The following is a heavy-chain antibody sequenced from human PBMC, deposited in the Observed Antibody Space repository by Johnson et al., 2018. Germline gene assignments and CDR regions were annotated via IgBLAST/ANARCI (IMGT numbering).Heavy chain of an antibody. CDR1: GFTFSSYG. Sequence: QVQLVQSGGGVVQPGRSLRLSCAASGFTFSSYGMHWVRQAPGKGLEWVAVISYDGSNKYYADSVKGRFTISRDNSKNTLYLQMNSLIAEDTAVYYLAKDQVGRYYYGSGSYYMDVWGKGTTVTVSS. V-gene: IGHV3-30*18. D-gene: IGHD3-10*01. CDR3: AKDQVGRYYYGSGSYYMDV. J-gene: IGHJ6*03. CDR2: ISYDGSNK.